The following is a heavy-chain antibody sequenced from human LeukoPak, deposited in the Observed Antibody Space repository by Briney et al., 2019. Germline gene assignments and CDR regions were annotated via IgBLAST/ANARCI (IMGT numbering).Heavy chain of an antibody. CDR2: FDPEDGET. D-gene: IGHD2-2*01. V-gene: IGHV1-24*01. J-gene: IGHJ4*02. Sequence: ASVKVSCKVSGYTLTELSMHWVRQAPGKGLEWMGGFDPEDGETIYAQKFQGRVTMTEDTSTDTAYMELSSLRSEDTAVYYCATDLGRPVVPAAIYHYWGQGTLVTVSS. CDR1: GYTLTELS. CDR3: ATDLGRPVVPAAIYHY.